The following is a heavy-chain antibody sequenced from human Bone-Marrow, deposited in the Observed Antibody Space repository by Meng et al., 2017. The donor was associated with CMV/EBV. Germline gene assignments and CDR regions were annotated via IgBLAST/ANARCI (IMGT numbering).Heavy chain of an antibody. Sequence: SETLSLTCAVYGGSFSGYYWSWLRQPPGKGLEWIGEINDSGSTNYNPSLRSRVTISVDTSKNQFSLKLSSVTAADTAVYYCVHDYGDSQPGYWGQGTLVTVSS. CDR3: VHDYGDSQPGY. D-gene: IGHD4-17*01. J-gene: IGHJ4*02. CDR1: GGSFSGYY. V-gene: IGHV4-34*01. CDR2: INDSGST.